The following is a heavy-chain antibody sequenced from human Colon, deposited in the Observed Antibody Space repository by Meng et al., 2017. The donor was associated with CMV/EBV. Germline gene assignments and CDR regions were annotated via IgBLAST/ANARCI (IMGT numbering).Heavy chain of an antibody. CDR1: GGSFSGYY. Sequence: QWQLQQWGPGLLKPSETLSLTCAVYGGSFSGYYWSWIRQPPGKGLEWIGEINHSGSTNYNPSLKSRVTISVDTSKNQFSLKLSSVTAADTAVYYCARGLYGSGRHQIDYWGQGTLVTVSS. D-gene: IGHD3-10*01. J-gene: IGHJ4*02. CDR3: ARGLYGSGRHQIDY. CDR2: INHSGST. V-gene: IGHV4-34*01.